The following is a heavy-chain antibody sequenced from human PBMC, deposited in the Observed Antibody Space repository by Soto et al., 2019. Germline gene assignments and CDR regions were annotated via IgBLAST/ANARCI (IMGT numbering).Heavy chain of an antibody. CDR3: ARAGGRGITGTPTGFDP. D-gene: IGHD1-20*01. V-gene: IGHV4-34*01. Sequence: SETLSLTCAVYGGSFSGYYWSWIRQPPGKGLEWIGEINHSGSTNYNPSLKSRVTISVDTSKNQFSLKLSSVTAADTAVYYCARAGGRGITGTPTGFDPWGQGTLVTAPQ. CDR2: INHSGST. J-gene: IGHJ5*02. CDR1: GGSFSGYY.